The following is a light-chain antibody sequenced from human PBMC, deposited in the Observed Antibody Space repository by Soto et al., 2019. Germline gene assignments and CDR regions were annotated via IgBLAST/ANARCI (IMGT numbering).Light chain of an antibody. V-gene: IGKV3-15*01. CDR3: QQYNDWPPTWT. Sequence: EIVMTQSPATLSVSPGERATLSCRASQSVSSKLAWYQQKPGQAPRVLIYGASTRATGIPARFSGSGSGTEFTLTISSLQSEDFAVYYCQQYNDWPPTWTFGQGTKVDIK. J-gene: IGKJ1*01. CDR2: GAS. CDR1: QSVSSK.